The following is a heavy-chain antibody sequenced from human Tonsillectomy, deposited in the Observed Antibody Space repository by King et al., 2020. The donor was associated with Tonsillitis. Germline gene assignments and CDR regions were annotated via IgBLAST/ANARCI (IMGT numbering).Heavy chain of an antibody. D-gene: IGHD3-9*01. J-gene: IGHJ4*02. V-gene: IGHV3-30*04. CDR1: GFTFSSYA. CDR2: ISYDGSNK. Sequence: VQLVESGGGVVQPGRSLRLSCAASGFTFSSYAMHWVRQAPGKGLEWVTLISYDGSNKYYADSVKGRFTISRDNSKNTLYLQMNSLRAEDTAVYYCARSPVTGYYFDYWGQGTLVTVSS. CDR3: ARSPVTGYYFDY.